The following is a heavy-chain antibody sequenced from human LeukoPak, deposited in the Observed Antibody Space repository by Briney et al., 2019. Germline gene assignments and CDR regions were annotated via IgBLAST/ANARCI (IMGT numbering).Heavy chain of an antibody. CDR3: ARGPYSYDSSGAFDI. J-gene: IGHJ3*02. Sequence: SETLSLTCAVSGGSISSSNWWSWVRQPPGKGLEWIGEIYHSGSTNYNPSLKSRVTISVDKSKNQFSLKLGSVTAADTAVYFCARGPYSYDSSGAFDIWGQGTMVTVSS. CDR1: GGSISSSNW. CDR2: IYHSGST. D-gene: IGHD3-22*01. V-gene: IGHV4-4*02.